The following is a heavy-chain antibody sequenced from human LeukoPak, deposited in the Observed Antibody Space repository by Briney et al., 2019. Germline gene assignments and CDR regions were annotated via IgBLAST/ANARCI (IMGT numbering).Heavy chain of an antibody. V-gene: IGHV1-69*06. Sequence: ASVKVSCKASGGTLSSYAISWVRQAPGQGLEWMGGIIPIFGTANYAQKFQGRVPITADKSTSTAYMELSSLRSEDTAVYYCARAIDSSGYYLDYWGEGNLVSVSS. CDR3: ARAIDSSGYYLDY. CDR2: IIPIFGTA. CDR1: GGTLSSYA. J-gene: IGHJ4*02. D-gene: IGHD3-22*01.